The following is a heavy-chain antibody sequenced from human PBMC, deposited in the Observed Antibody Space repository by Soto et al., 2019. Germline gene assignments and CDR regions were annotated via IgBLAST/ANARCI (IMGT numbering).Heavy chain of an antibody. Sequence: SETLSLTCTVSGANIITYYWSWFRQPPGQGLESLGYIYHTGVTNSNPSLRGRLSISIDTAKNQFSLKLSSVTSADTAIYYCARTARVPDFWGPGILVTVSS. V-gene: IGHV4-59*01. J-gene: IGHJ4*02. CDR1: GANIITYY. CDR2: IYHTGVT. D-gene: IGHD2-2*01. CDR3: ARTARVPDF.